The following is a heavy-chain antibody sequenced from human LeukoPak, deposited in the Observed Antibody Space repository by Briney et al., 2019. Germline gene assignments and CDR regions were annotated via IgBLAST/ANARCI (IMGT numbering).Heavy chain of an antibody. CDR1: GYTFTTYW. CDR3: IRDSSSSFDY. J-gene: IGHJ4*02. D-gene: IGHD6-13*01. Sequence: GGSLRLSRAASGYTFTTYWIHWVRQAPGKGLAWVSLINSDGSNTGYADSVKGRFTISRDNAKNMVYLQMNSLRAEDTAVYYCIRDSSSSFDYWGQGTLVTVSS. CDR2: INSDGSNT. V-gene: IGHV3-74*01.